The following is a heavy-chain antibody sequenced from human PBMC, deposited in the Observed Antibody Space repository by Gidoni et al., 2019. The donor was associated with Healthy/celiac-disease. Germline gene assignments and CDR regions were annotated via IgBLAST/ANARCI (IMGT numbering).Heavy chain of an antibody. J-gene: IGHJ4*02. CDR2: IYYSGST. V-gene: IGHV4-39*07. CDR1: GGSISSSSYY. D-gene: IGHD3-9*01. Sequence: QLQLQESGPGLVKPSETLSLTCTVSGGSISSSSYYWGWIRQPPGKGLEWIGSIYYSGSTYYNPSLKSRVTISVDTSKNQFSLKLSSVTAADTAVYYCAREDGDILTGYDYWGQGTLVTVSS. CDR3: AREDGDILTGYDY.